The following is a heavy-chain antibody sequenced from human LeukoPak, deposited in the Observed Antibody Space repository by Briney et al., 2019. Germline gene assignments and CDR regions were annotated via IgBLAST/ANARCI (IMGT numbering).Heavy chain of an antibody. V-gene: IGHV4-59*01. CDR1: GGSISSYY. CDR3: ARSRRVYYYDSSGQYYFDY. J-gene: IGHJ4*02. CDR2: IYYSGST. Sequence: SETLSLTCTGSGGSISSYYWSWIRQPPGKGLEWIGYIYYSGSTKYNPSLKSRVTISIDTSKNQFSLKLSSVTAADTAVYYCARSRRVYYYDSSGQYYFDYWGQGTLVTVSS. D-gene: IGHD3-22*01.